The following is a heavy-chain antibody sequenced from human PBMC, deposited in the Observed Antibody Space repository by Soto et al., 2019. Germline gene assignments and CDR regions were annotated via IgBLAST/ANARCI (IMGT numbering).Heavy chain of an antibody. Sequence: LGESLKISCKASGYSFTNYWIGCVRQMPGKGLEWMGSIYPGDSDTRYSPSFQGQVTISADKSISTAYLQWSRLKASDTAMYYCARRLGSSRYLVDPWGQGTLVTVSS. CDR1: GYSFTNYW. CDR2: IYPGDSDT. D-gene: IGHD6-13*01. CDR3: ARRLGSSRYLVDP. J-gene: IGHJ5*02. V-gene: IGHV5-51*01.